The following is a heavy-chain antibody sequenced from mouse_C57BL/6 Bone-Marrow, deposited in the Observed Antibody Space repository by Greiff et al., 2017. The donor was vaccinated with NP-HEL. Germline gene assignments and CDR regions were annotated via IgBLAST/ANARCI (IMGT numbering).Heavy chain of an antibody. V-gene: IGHV5-6*01. CDR1: GFTFSSYG. CDR3: ARHGDGYYGAMDY. J-gene: IGHJ4*01. Sequence: EVQRVESGGDLVKPGGSLKLSCAASGFTFSSYGMSWVRQTPDKRLEWVATISSGGSYTYSPDSVKGRFTISSENAKNTLYLQMSSLQSEDTAMYYCARHGDGYYGAMDYWGQGTAVTVSS. D-gene: IGHD2-3*01. CDR2: ISSGGSYT.